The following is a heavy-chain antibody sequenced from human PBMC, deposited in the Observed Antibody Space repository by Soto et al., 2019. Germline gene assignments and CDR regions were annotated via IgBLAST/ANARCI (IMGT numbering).Heavy chain of an antibody. D-gene: IGHD6-19*01. CDR3: ARDYAPVAGTHYYGVDV. V-gene: IGHV1-46*01. J-gene: IGHJ6*02. CDR1: GGTFSSYA. Sequence: ASVKVSCKASGGTFSSYAISWVRQAPGQGLEWMGGIIPSGGSTSYAQKFQGRVTMTRDTSTSTVHMELSSLRSEDTAVYYCARDYAPVAGTHYYGVDVWGQGTTVTVSS. CDR2: IIPSGGST.